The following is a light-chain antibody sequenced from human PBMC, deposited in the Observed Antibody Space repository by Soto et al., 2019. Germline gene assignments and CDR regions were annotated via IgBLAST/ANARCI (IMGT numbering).Light chain of an antibody. V-gene: IGLV7-43*01. CDR3: LLYYGGGVV. CDR1: TGAVTSGYY. CDR2: STT. J-gene: IGLJ2*01. Sequence: QTVVTQEPSLTVSPGGTVTLTCGSSTGAVTSGYYPNWFQQKPGQPPRALIYSTTYKHSWTPVRFSGSLLGGKAALTLSGVQPEDEADYYCLLYYGGGVVFGGGTKLTVL.